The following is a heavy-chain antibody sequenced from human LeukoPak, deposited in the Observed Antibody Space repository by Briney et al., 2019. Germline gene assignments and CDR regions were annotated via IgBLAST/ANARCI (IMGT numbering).Heavy chain of an antibody. Sequence: PGGSLRLSCAASGFTFSSYWMSWVRQAPGKGLEWVANIKQDGSEKYYVDSVKGRFTVSRDNAKNTLYLQMNSLRADDTAVYYCTRSPSLGGSYWGFDYWGQGTLLTVSS. J-gene: IGHJ4*02. CDR1: GFTFSSYW. CDR2: IKQDGSEK. CDR3: TRSPSLGGSYWGFDY. D-gene: IGHD1-26*01. V-gene: IGHV3-7*05.